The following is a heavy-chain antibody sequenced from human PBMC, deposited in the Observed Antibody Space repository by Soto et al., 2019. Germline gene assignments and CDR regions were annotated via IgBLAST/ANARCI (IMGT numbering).Heavy chain of an antibody. CDR2: ISAYNGNT. D-gene: IGHD5-12*01. V-gene: IGHV1-18*01. J-gene: IGHJ6*02. CDR1: GYTFTSYN. Sequence: ACVNESSKASGYTFTSYNISWVRQAPRQGIAWMGWISAYNGNTKYAQDLQGRVAMTTDTSASTAYMELGSLRSDDTAVYYCAREMKVATIPPPYYYYYGMDVWGQGTTVTVSS. CDR3: AREMKVATIPPPYYYYYGMDV.